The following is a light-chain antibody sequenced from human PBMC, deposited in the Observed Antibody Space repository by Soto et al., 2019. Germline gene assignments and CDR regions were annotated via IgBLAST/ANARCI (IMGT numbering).Light chain of an antibody. CDR1: QSVSSN. Sequence: EIVMTQSPAPLYVSPGERATLSCKASQSVSSNLAWYQQKPGQAPRLLIYGASTRATGIPARFSGSGSGTEFTLTISSLQSEDFAVYYCQQYKNWPPYTFGQGTKLEIK. V-gene: IGKV3-15*01. CDR3: QQYKNWPPYT. CDR2: GAS. J-gene: IGKJ2*01.